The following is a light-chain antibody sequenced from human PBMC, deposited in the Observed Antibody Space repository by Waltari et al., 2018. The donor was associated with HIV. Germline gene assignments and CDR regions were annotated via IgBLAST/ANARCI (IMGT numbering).Light chain of an antibody. V-gene: IGLV2-23*02. CDR3: SSYAGGHSWV. CDR1: SSNVGNYNL. Sequence: QSALTQPASVSGSPGQSIAISCTGTSSNVGNYNLVSWYQHHPGKSPRLLIYEVSQRPSGISNRFSGSKSGNTASLIISGLQAEDEADYYCSSYAGGHSWVLGGGTKLTVL. J-gene: IGLJ3*02. CDR2: EVS.